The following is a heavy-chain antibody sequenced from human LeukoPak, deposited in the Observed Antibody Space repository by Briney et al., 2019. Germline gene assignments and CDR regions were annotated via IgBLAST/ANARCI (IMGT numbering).Heavy chain of an antibody. D-gene: IGHD3-16*01. CDR1: GGSISSYY. V-gene: IGHV4-59*04. CDR3: GGEVDFDY. CDR2: IYYSGST. Sequence: SETLSLTCTVSGGSISSYYWSWIRQPPGKGLEWIGYIYYSGSTYYNPSLKSRVTISVDTSKNQFSLKLSSVTAADTAVYYCGGEVDFDYWGQGTLVTVSS. J-gene: IGHJ4*02.